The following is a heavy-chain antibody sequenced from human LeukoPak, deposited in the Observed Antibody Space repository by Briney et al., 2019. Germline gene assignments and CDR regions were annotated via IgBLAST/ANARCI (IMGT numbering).Heavy chain of an antibody. CDR3: ARVEPITMIEVGYFDY. V-gene: IGHV4-34*01. CDR1: GGSFSGYY. J-gene: IGHJ4*02. D-gene: IGHD3-22*01. CDR2: INHSGST. Sequence: PSETLSLTCAVYGGSFSGYYWSWIRQPPGKGLEWIGEINHSGSTNYNPSLKSRVTISVDTSKNQFSLKLSSVTAADTAVYYCARVEPITMIEVGYFDYWGQGTLVTVSS.